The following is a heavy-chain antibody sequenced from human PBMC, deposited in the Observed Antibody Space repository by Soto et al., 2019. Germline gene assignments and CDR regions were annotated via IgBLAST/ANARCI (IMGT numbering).Heavy chain of an antibody. Sequence: QVQLQQWGAGLLKPSETLSLTCAVYGGSFSGYYWSWIRQPPGKGLEWIGEINHSGSTNYNPSLKSRITISVDTSKNQFSLKLSSVTAADTAVYYCARGHQPPKRLSGSYNPFDYWGQGTLVTVSS. CDR3: ARGHQPPKRLSGSYNPFDY. J-gene: IGHJ4*02. V-gene: IGHV4-34*01. D-gene: IGHD1-26*01. CDR1: GGSFSGYY. CDR2: INHSGST.